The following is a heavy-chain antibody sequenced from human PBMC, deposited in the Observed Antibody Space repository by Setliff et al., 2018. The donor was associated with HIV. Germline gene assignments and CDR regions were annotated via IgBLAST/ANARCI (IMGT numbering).Heavy chain of an antibody. V-gene: IGHV3-74*01. Sequence: GGSLRLSCAASGFTFSSYWMHWVRQAPGKGLVWVSRINSDGSSTTYADSVKGRFTISRDNSKKTLYLQMNSLRAEDTAVYYCARGTDGDYYYYMDVWGKGTTVTVSS. CDR2: INSDGSST. CDR3: ARGTDGDYYYYMDV. D-gene: IGHD3-10*01. J-gene: IGHJ6*03. CDR1: GFTFSSYW.